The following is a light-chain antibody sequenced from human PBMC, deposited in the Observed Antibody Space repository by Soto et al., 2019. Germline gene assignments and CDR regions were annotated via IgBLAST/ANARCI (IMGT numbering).Light chain of an antibody. CDR3: QQSYSTLPIT. CDR1: QSISSY. V-gene: IGKV1-39*01. Sequence: DIQMTQSPSTLSASVVYIVTITCVSSQSISSYLNWYQQKPGKAPKLLIYTASSLQSGVPSRFSGSGSGTDFTLTISSLQPEDFATYYCQQSYSTLPITFGQGTRLEIK. CDR2: TAS. J-gene: IGKJ5*01.